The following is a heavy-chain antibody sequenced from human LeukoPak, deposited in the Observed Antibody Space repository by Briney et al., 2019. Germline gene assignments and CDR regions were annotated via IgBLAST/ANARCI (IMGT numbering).Heavy chain of an antibody. CDR1: GYTFTSYD. CDR2: MNPNSGNT. CDR3: ARGSGYSGYAPWYYYMDA. D-gene: IGHD5-12*01. V-gene: IGHV1-8*03. J-gene: IGHJ6*03. Sequence: GASVKVSCKASGYTFTSYDINWVRQATGQGLEWMGWMNPNSGNTGYAQKFQGRVTITRNTSISTAYMELSSLRSEDTAVYYCARGSGYSGYAPWYYYMDAWGKGTTVTVSS.